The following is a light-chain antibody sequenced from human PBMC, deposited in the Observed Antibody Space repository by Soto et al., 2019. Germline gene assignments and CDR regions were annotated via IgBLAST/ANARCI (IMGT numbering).Light chain of an antibody. CDR3: QQLNRFPRT. CDR1: QDISSY. CDR2: SAS. Sequence: DIQSTQSPSFLSASVGDRVTITCRASQDISSYLAWYQQRPGKVPRFLTHSASTLQSGVPSRFSATGSGTTFTLTISSLQPEDIATYYCQQLNRFPRTFDQGTKVEV. J-gene: IGKJ1*01. V-gene: IGKV1-9*01.